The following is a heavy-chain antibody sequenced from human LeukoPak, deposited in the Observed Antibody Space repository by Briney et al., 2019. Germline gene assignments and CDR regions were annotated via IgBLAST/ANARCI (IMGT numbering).Heavy chain of an antibody. CDR2: ISGSGGGS. V-gene: IGHV3-23*01. CDR1: GFTFSSHA. D-gene: IGHD3-3*01. CDR3: ATVLEWLSLGMDV. Sequence: GGSLRLSCAASGFTFSSHAMSWVRQAPGKGLEWVSIISGSGGGSYYADSVKGRFTISRDNSKNTLYLQMNSLRADDTAVYYCATVLEWLSLGMDVWGQGTTVTAS. J-gene: IGHJ6*02.